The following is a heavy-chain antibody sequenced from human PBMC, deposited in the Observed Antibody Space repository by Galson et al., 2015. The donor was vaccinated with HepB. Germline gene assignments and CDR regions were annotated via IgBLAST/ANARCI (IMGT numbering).Heavy chain of an antibody. CDR2: IYYSGST. CDR3: ARDREASSGYTFFDY. V-gene: IGHV4-59*01. CDR1: GGSISSYY. J-gene: IGHJ4*02. D-gene: IGHD3-22*01. Sequence: SETLSLTCTVSGGSISSYYWSWIRQPPGKGLEWIGYIYYSGSTNYNPSLKSRVTISVDTSKNQFSLKLSSVTAADTAVYYCARDREASSGYTFFDYWGQGTLVTVSS.